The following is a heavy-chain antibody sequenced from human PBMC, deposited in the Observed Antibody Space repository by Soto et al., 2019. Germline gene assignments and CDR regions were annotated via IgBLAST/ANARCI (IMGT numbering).Heavy chain of an antibody. Sequence: QVQLVQSGAEVKKPGASVKVSCKASGYTFTSYGISWVRQAPGQGLEWMGWINAYNGNTNYAQKLQGRVTMTTDTPTSTAYMELRSLRSDDTAVYYCARSGFGELGVANYYGMDVWGQGTTVTVSS. CDR1: GYTFTSYG. J-gene: IGHJ6*02. D-gene: IGHD3-10*01. V-gene: IGHV1-18*01. CDR3: ARSGFGELGVANYYGMDV. CDR2: INAYNGNT.